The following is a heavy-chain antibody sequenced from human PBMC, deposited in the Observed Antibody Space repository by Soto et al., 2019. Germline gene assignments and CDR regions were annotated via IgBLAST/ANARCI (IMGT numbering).Heavy chain of an antibody. CDR3: ARGNMVRGVIILYYYYGMDV. Sequence: GGSLRLSCAASGFTFSSYAMHWVRQAPGKGLERVAVISYDGSNKYYADSVKGRFTISRDNSKNTLYLQMNSLRAEDTAVYYCARGNMVRGVIILYYYYGMDVWGQGTTVTVSS. J-gene: IGHJ6*02. V-gene: IGHV3-30-3*01. D-gene: IGHD3-10*01. CDR2: ISYDGSNK. CDR1: GFTFSSYA.